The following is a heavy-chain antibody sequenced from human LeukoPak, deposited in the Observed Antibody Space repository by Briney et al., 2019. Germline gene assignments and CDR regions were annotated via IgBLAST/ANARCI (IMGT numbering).Heavy chain of an antibody. CDR2: ISSSSSSYI. J-gene: IGHJ4*02. Sequence: GGSLRLSCAASGFTFSSYSMDWVRQAPGKGLEWVSSISSSSSSYIYYSDSVKGRFTISRDNAKNSLYLQMNSLRAEDMALYYCAKDSGIAVAGTLDYWGQGTLVTVSS. CDR3: AKDSGIAVAGTLDY. D-gene: IGHD6-19*01. V-gene: IGHV3-21*04. CDR1: GFTFSSYS.